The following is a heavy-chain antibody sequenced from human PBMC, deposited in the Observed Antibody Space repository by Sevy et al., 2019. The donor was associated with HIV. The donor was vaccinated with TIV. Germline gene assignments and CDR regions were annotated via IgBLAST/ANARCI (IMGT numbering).Heavy chain of an antibody. CDR3: ARGTGIVVVPALDV. CDR1: GFTFSSYD. CDR2: IGTAGDT. V-gene: IGHV3-13*01. D-gene: IGHD2-2*01. Sequence: GGSLRLSCAASGFTFSSYDMHWVRQATGKGLEWVSAIGTAGDTYNPGSVKGRFTISRENAKNSLYLQMNSLRAGDTAVYYCARGTGIVVVPALDVWGQGTTVTVSS. J-gene: IGHJ6*02.